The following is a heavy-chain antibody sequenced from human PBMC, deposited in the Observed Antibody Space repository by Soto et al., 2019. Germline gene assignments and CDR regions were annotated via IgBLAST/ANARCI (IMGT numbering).Heavy chain of an antibody. CDR3: VRPLPSGQNYGMDV. CDR1: GLTVSNNY. CDR2: IYNDGKT. Sequence: PGGSLRLSCAASGLTVSNNYMSWVRQAPGKGLEWVSVIYNDGKTYYADSVKGRFTISRDTSKNTLHLQMESLRDEDTAVYYCVRPLPSGQNYGMDVWGQGTTVTVSS. J-gene: IGHJ6*02. V-gene: IGHV3-53*01. D-gene: IGHD3-10*01.